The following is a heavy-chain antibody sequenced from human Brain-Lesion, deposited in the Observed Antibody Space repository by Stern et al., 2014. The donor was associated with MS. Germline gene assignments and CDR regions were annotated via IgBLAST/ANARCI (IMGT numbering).Heavy chain of an antibody. CDR1: GGSISSGGYY. CDR3: ARGRVVPGFQYYATDV. Sequence: QLQLQESGPGLVKPSQTLSLSCTVSGGSISSGGYYWSWIRQPAGKGLEWIGRIFNSGSNSDNPSLKSQVTLSIDKAKNQFSLRLNSMTAADTAVYYCARGRVVPGFQYYATDVWGQGTTVIVSS. CDR2: IFNSGSN. V-gene: IGHV4-61*02. D-gene: IGHD2-2*01. J-gene: IGHJ6*02.